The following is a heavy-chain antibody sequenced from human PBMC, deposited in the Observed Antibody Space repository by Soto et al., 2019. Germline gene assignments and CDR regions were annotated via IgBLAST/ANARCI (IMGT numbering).Heavy chain of an antibody. Sequence: SVKVSCKASGFTFTSSAVQWVRQARGQRLEWIGWIVVGSGNTNYAQKFQERVTITRDMSTSTAYMELSSLRSEDTAVYYCAADTSTASVLLWFGELFRDYYGMDVWGQGTTVTVSS. V-gene: IGHV1-58*01. CDR2: IVVGSGNT. CDR1: GFTFTSSA. CDR3: AADTSTASVLLWFGELFRDYYGMDV. J-gene: IGHJ6*02. D-gene: IGHD3-10*01.